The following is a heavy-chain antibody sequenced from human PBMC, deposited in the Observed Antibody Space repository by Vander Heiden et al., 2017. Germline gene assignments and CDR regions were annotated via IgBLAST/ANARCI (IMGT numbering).Heavy chain of an antibody. Sequence: QVQLQESCPGLVRPSETLSLTCSVSVGSISGRYWNWIRQPPGKGLEWIGDIYYSGSTNYNPSLKSRVTISVDTSQKQVSLKLTSVTAADTAVYYCATGDRGWLDPWGQGTLVTVSS. CDR2: IYYSGST. J-gene: IGHJ5*02. CDR3: ATGDRGWLDP. V-gene: IGHV4-59*11. CDR1: VGSISGRY.